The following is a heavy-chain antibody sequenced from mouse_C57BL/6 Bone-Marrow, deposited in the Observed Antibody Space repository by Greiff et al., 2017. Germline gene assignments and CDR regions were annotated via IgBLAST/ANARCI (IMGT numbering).Heavy chain of an antibody. D-gene: IGHD2-3*01. CDR3: AREGWSYAMDY. Sequence: VQVVESGAELVRPGASVKLSCKASGYTFTDYYINWVKQRPGQGLEWIARIYPGSGNTYYNEKFKGKATLTAEKSSSTAYMQLSSLTSEDSAVYFCAREGWSYAMDYWGQGTSVTVSS. CDR2: IYPGSGNT. V-gene: IGHV1-76*01. CDR1: GYTFTDYY. J-gene: IGHJ4*01.